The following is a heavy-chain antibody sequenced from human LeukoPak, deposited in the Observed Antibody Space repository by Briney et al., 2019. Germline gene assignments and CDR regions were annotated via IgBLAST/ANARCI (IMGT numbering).Heavy chain of an antibody. CDR1: GFTVSDTY. Sequence: GGSLRLSCAASGFTVSDTYMNWARQAPGEGLEWVSVIYSNGNIYYADSVKGRFTISRDISKNTLYIQMNSLRVEDTAVYFCARGAGGSAYWYFDLWGRGTLVTVSS. CDR3: ARGAGGSAYWYFDL. D-gene: IGHD6-19*01. CDR2: IYSNGNI. J-gene: IGHJ2*01. V-gene: IGHV3-53*01.